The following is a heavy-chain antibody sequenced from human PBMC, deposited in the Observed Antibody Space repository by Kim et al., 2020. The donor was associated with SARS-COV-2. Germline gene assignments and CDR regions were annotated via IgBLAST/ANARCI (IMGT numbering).Heavy chain of an antibody. Sequence: GGSLRLSCAASGFTFSSYSMNWVRQAPGKGLEWVSSISSSSSYIYYADSVKGRFTISRDNAKNSLYLQMNSLRAEDTAVYYCARVGAPGYSSSWTGQIYYYYGMDVWGQGTTVTVSS. CDR3: ARVGAPGYSSSWTGQIYYYYGMDV. V-gene: IGHV3-21*01. CDR1: GFTFSSYS. J-gene: IGHJ6*02. D-gene: IGHD6-13*01. CDR2: ISSSSSYI.